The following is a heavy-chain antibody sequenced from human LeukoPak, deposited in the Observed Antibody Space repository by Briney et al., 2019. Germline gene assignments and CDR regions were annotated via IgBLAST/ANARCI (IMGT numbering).Heavy chain of an antibody. J-gene: IGHJ5*02. V-gene: IGHV3-33*08. CDR1: GFTFSSYW. CDR2: MCYDGSDK. CDR3: ARGPSYGSGTYPANWFDP. D-gene: IGHD3-10*01. Sequence: PGGSLRLSCAASGFTFSSYWMSWVRQAPGKGLEWVATMCYDGSDKSYADSVKGRFTISRDNSKKTLYLQMNSLKTEDTAVYYCARGPSYGSGTYPANWFDPWGQGTLVIVSS.